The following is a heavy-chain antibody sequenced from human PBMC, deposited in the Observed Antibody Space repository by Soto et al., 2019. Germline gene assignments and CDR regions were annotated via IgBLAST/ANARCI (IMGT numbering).Heavy chain of an antibody. CDR1: GGSISSYY. J-gene: IGHJ6*03. CDR3: ARQTSGYDYNYYYYMDV. V-gene: IGHV4-59*08. Sequence: PSETLSLTCTVSGGSISSYYWSWIRQPPGKGLEWIGYIYYSGSTNYNPSLKSRVTISVDTSKNQFSLKLSSVTAADTAVYYCARQTSGYDYNYYYYMDVWGKGTTVTVSS. D-gene: IGHD5-12*01. CDR2: IYYSGST.